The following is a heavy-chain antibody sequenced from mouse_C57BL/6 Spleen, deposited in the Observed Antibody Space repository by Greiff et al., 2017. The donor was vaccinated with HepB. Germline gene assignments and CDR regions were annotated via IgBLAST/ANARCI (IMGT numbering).Heavy chain of an antibody. CDR2: IYPGDGDT. CDR3: AREGITTVVSRRDYFDY. J-gene: IGHJ2*01. V-gene: IGHV1-80*01. CDR1: GYAFSSYW. D-gene: IGHD1-1*01. Sequence: VQLQQSGAELVKPGASVKISCKASGYAFSSYWMNWVKQRPGKGLEWIGQIYPGDGDTNYNGKFKGKATLTADKSSSTAYMQLSSLTSEDSAVYFCAREGITTVVSRRDYFDYWGQGTTLTVSS.